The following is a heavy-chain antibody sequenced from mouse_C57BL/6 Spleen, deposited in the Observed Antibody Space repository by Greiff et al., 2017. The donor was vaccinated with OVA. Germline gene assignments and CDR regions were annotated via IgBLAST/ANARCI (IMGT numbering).Heavy chain of an antibody. J-gene: IGHJ2*01. Sequence: QVQLQQPGAELVRPGTSVKLSCKASGYTFTSYWMHWVKQRPGQGLEWIGVIDPSDSYTNYNQKFKGKATLTVDTSSSTAYMQLSSLTSEDSAVYYCARLDGYYLFDYWGQGTTLTVSS. CDR2: IDPSDSYT. CDR1: GYTFTSYW. D-gene: IGHD2-3*01. V-gene: IGHV1-59*01. CDR3: ARLDGYYLFDY.